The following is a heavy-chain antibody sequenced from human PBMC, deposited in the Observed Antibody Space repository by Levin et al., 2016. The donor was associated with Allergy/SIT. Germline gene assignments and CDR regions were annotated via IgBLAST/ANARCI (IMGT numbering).Heavy chain of an antibody. D-gene: IGHD3-10*01. CDR1: GGTFSGFA. CDR2: IIPMFATV. CDR3: ARGSYYGSGSYRPTFNWFDS. J-gene: IGHJ5*01. V-gene: IGHV1-69*13. Sequence: SVKVSCKASGGTFSGFAVSWVRQAPGQGLEWMGGIIPMFATVNYVEKLRGRVTMTADESMSTVYMELISLRHDDTAVYFCARGSYYGSGSYRPTFNWFDSWGQGTQVTVAS.